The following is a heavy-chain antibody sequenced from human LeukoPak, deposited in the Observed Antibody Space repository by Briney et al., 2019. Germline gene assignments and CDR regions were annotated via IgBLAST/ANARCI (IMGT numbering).Heavy chain of an antibody. J-gene: IGHJ4*02. D-gene: IGHD1-26*01. V-gene: IGHV3-21*01. CDR3: YGATLFALGGYYFDY. CDR1: GFTFSSYS. CDR2: ISSSSSYI. Sequence: GGSLRLSCAASGFTFSSYSMNWVRQAPGKGLEWVSSISSSSSYIYYADSVKGRFTISRDNAKNSLYLQMNSLRAEDTAVYYCYGATLFALGGYYFDYWGQGTLVTVSS.